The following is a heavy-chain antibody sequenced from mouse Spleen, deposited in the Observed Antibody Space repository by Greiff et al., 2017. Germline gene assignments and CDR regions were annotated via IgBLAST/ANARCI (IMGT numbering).Heavy chain of an antibody. D-gene: IGHD1-1*02. V-gene: IGHV5-9-3*01. CDR1: GFTFSSYA. CDR2: ISSGGSYT. Sequence: LVESGGGLVKPGGSLKLSCAASGFTFSSYAMSWVRQTPEKRLEWVATISSGGSYTYYPDSVKGRFTISRDNAKNTLYLQMSSLRSEDTAMYYCARRSGNYAMDYWGQGTSVTVSS. CDR3: ARRSGNYAMDY. J-gene: IGHJ4*01.